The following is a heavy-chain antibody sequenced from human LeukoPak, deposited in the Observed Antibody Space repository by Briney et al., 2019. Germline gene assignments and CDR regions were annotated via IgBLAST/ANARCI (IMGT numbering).Heavy chain of an antibody. CDR3: ATPLDYYDRSDSHQGGD. Sequence: GGSLRLSCAASGLTFSSHWMHWVRQAPGKGLEWVANIKEDGTRKNYMDSVKGRFTISRDNAKNSLYLQMNSLRAEDTAVYYCATPLDYYDRSDSHQGGDWGQGTLVTVSS. J-gene: IGHJ4*02. V-gene: IGHV3-7*03. CDR1: GLTFSSHW. CDR2: IKEDGTRK. D-gene: IGHD3-22*01.